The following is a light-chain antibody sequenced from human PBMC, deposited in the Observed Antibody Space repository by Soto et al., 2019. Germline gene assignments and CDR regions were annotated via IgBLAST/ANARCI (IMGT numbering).Light chain of an antibody. V-gene: IGKV3-20*01. CDR1: QSVSSTY. J-gene: IGKJ2*01. Sequence: EIVLTQSPGTLSLSPGERATLSCRASQSVSSTYLAWYQQEPGQAPRLLIYGASSRATGIPDRFSGRGSRTDFTLTISRLEPEDFAVYYCQQYGSSPFTFGQGTKLEIK. CDR2: GAS. CDR3: QQYGSSPFT.